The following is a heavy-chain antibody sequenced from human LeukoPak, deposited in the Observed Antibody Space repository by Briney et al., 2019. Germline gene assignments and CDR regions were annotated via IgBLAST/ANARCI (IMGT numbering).Heavy chain of an antibody. V-gene: IGHV3-23*01. CDR2: VSGSVGSA. CDR1: GVTFSGDA. CDR3: AKGKNYPATTDAFDI. Sequence: GGSLRLSCAASGVTFSGDAMSWVRQAPGKGLEWGSAVSGSVGSAYYADSVKGRFTISRDNSKNTLYLQMNSLRAEDTAVYYCAKGKNYPATTDAFDIWGQGTMVTVSS. J-gene: IGHJ3*02. D-gene: IGHD5-12*01.